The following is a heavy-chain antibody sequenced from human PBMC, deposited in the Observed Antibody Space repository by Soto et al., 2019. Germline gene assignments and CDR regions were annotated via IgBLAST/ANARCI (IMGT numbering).Heavy chain of an antibody. V-gene: IGHV3-11*05. CDR2: ISSSSSYT. CDR3: AVGIAAAGYWYFDL. CDR1: GFTFSDYY. J-gene: IGHJ2*01. Sequence: QVQLVESGGGLVKPGGSLRLSCAASGFTFSDYYMSWIRQAPGKGLEWVSYISSSSSYTNYADSVKGRFIISRDNAKNSLYLQRNSLRAEDTAVYYCAVGIAAAGYWYFDLWGRGTLVTVSS. D-gene: IGHD6-13*01.